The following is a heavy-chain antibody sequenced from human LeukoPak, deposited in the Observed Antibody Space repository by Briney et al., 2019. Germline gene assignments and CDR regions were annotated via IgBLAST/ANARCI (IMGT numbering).Heavy chain of an antibody. V-gene: IGHV4-4*02. CDR1: GGSISSSNW. CDR3: ARGLTIFGVVTRFDY. D-gene: IGHD3-3*01. Sequence: SGTLSLTCAVSGGSISSSNWWSWVRQPPGKGLEWIGEINHSGSTNYNPSLKSRVTISVDTSKNQFSLKLSSVTAADTAVYYCARGLTIFGVVTRFDYWGQGTLVTVSS. CDR2: INHSGST. J-gene: IGHJ4*02.